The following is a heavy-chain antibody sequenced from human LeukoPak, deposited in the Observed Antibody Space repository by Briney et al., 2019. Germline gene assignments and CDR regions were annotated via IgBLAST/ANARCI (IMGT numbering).Heavy chain of an antibody. CDR3: ARRYYDY. CDR2: INYSGSA. V-gene: IGHV4-61*01. Sequence: SETLSLTCTVSGVSVSSGSYYWSWIRQPPGKGLEWIGYINYSGSAKYNPSLKSRVTISVDTSKNRFSLRLSSVTAADTALYYCARRYYDYWGQGTLVTVSS. CDR1: GVSVSSGSYY. J-gene: IGHJ4*02.